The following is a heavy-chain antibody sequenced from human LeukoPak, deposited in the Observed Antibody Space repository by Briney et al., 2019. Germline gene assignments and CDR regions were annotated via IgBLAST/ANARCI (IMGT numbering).Heavy chain of an antibody. D-gene: IGHD6-19*01. CDR3: ARDGYRSGWYPPDY. CDR2: ISYDGSNK. Sequence: GRSLRLSCAASGFTFSSYAMHWVRQAPGKGLEWVAVISYDGSNKYYADSVKGRFTISRDNSKNTLYLQMNSLRAEDTAVYYCARDGYRSGWYPPDYWGQGTLVTVSS. V-gene: IGHV3-30-3*01. CDR1: GFTFSSYA. J-gene: IGHJ4*02.